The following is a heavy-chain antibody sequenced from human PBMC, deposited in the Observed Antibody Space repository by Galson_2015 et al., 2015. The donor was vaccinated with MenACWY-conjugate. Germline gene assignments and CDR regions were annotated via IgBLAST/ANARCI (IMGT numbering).Heavy chain of an antibody. Sequence: SLRLSCAASGFTVSDHYMDWVRQAPGKGLEWVGRTRNKGGGTYTTDYAASVKGRFTMSRDDSKRSLYLQMNSLKTEDTAMYDCVRVGPYGYDSFDYWGQGTLVTVSS. CDR2: TRNKGGGTYTT. CDR1: GFTVSDHY. J-gene: IGHJ4*02. D-gene: IGHD5-12*01. CDR3: VRVGPYGYDSFDY. V-gene: IGHV3-72*01.